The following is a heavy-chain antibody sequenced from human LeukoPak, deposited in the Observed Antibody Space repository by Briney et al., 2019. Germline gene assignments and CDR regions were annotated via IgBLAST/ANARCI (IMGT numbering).Heavy chain of an antibody. Sequence: GASVKVSCKASGYTFTSYGISWVRQAPGQGLEWMGWISAYNGNTNYAQKLQGRVTITADESTSTAYMELSSLRSEDTAVYYCARDPAVVPAAIGPLSYWGQGTLVTVSS. D-gene: IGHD2-2*02. CDR2: ISAYNGNT. V-gene: IGHV1-18*01. CDR1: GYTFTSYG. J-gene: IGHJ4*02. CDR3: ARDPAVVPAAIGPLSY.